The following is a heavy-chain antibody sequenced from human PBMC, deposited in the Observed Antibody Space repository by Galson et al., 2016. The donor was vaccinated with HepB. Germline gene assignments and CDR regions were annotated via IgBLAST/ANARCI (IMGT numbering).Heavy chain of an antibody. J-gene: IGHJ3*02. CDR3: AKDWAYNSHAFDT. D-gene: IGHD1-1*01. Sequence: SLRLSCAASGFTFSIYGIHWVRQAPGKGLEWVAVIWYDGSNEYYADSVKGRFTISRDNSKNTLYLQMNSLRAEDTAVYYCAKDWAYNSHAFDTWGQGTMVTVSS. CDR2: IWYDGSNE. CDR1: GFTFSIYG. V-gene: IGHV3-33*03.